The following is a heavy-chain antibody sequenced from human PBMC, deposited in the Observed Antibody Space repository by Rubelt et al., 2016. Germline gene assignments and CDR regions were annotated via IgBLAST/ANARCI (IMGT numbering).Heavy chain of an antibody. J-gene: IGHJ2*01. CDR1: GFTFNTYA. V-gene: IGHV3-23*01. CDR3: RHPKDNSPVVLACLITGYHPTSVTVTWY. Sequence: RLSCAASGFTFNTYAMSWVRQAPGRGLEWVSAISSGGGSTSYADSVKGRFTISRDNSKNTVSSAPTKAPDVFPIISGCRHPKDNSPVVLACLITGYHPTSVTVTWY. CDR2: ISSGGGST. D-gene: IGHD1-20*01.